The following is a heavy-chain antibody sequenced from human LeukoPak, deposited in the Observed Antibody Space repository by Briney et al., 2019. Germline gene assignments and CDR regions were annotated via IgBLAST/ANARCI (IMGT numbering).Heavy chain of an antibody. CDR2: INPNSDET. Sequence: SVLVSCKASGYTFTGYYIHWVRQAPGQGLEWMGWINPNSDETNYAQKFQGRVTMTRDTSISTAYMELSSLRSDDTAVYSCARDGIYGGYFDLWGRGTLV. J-gene: IGHJ2*01. D-gene: IGHD4-17*01. V-gene: IGHV1-2*02. CDR1: GYTFTGYY. CDR3: ARDGIYGGYFDL.